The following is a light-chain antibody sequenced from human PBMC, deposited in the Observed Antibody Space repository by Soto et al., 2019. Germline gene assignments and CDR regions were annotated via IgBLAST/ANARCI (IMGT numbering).Light chain of an antibody. CDR2: GAS. J-gene: IGKJ1*01. CDR1: QSVSSSY. Sequence: EIVLTQSPVTLSWSPGERATLSCRASQSVSSSYLAWYQQKPGQAPRLLIYGASSRATGIPDRFSGSGSGTDFTLTISRLEPEDFAVYYCQQYGSSLLTFGQGTKVDIK. V-gene: IGKV3-20*01. CDR3: QQYGSSLLT.